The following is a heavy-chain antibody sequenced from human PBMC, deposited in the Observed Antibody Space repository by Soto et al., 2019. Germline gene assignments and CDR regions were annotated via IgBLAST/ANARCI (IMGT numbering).Heavy chain of an antibody. D-gene: IGHD1-26*01. Sequence: EVQLVESGGALVQPGGSLRLSCAASGFTFSDHHMDWVRQAPGKGLEWVGRTRNKGNSYTTEYAASVKGRITISRDESNDSLDLQVNAMRTGVMALYSTSFVRAAIDYWGQGMLVTVSS. J-gene: IGHJ4*02. CDR2: TRNKGNSYTT. V-gene: IGHV3-72*01. CDR1: GFTFSDHH. CDR3: SFVRAAIDY.